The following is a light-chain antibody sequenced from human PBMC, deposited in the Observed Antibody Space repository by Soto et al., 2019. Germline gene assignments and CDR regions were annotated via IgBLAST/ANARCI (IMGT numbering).Light chain of an antibody. CDR3: QQRSNWPT. CDR1: QSVSSY. Sequence: EIVLTQSPATLSLSPGERATLSCRASQSVSSYLAWYQQKPRQAPRLLIYDASNRATGIPARFSGSGSGTDFTLTISSLEPEDFAVYYCQQRSNWPTFGQGTKV. J-gene: IGKJ1*01. CDR2: DAS. V-gene: IGKV3-11*01.